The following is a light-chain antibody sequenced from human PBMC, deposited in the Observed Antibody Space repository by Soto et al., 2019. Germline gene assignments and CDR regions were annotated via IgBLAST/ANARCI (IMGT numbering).Light chain of an antibody. J-gene: IGLJ2*01. V-gene: IGLV2-14*01. CDR1: SSDVGDYNY. CDR3: SSFTTSSSVV. Sequence: QSALTQPASVSGSPGQSITISCTETSSDVGDYNYVSWYQQHPGKAPKLMLFDVSNRPSGVSNRFSGSKSGNTASLTISGLQAEDEADYYCSSFTTSSSVVFGGGTQLTVL. CDR2: DVS.